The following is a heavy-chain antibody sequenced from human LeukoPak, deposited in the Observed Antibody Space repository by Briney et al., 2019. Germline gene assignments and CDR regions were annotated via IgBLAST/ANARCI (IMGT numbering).Heavy chain of an antibody. CDR1: GFTFSDYY. CDR3: ARTDSGSYLKFDY. CDR2: ISSSGSTI. J-gene: IGHJ4*02. V-gene: IGHV3-11*01. D-gene: IGHD1-26*01. Sequence: GGSLRLSCAATGFTFSDYYMSWIRQAPGKGLEWVSYISSSGSTIYYADSVKGRFTISRDNAKNSLYLQMNSLRAEDTAVYYCARTDSGSYLKFDYWGQGTLVTVSS.